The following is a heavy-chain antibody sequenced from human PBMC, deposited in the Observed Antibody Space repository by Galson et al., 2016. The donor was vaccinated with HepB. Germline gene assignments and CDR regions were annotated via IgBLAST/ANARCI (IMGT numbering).Heavy chain of an antibody. D-gene: IGHD3-22*01. CDR1: GFTFDDHG. J-gene: IGHJ2*01. CDR3: ARGSGVVVITTGWYFDL. Sequence: SLRLSCAASGFTFDDHGMSWVRQAPGKGLEWVSGINWNGGSTSYADSVKGRFTISRDNAKNSLYLQMNSLRAEDTALYHCARGSGVVVITTGWYFDLWGRGTLVTVSS. CDR2: INWNGGST. V-gene: IGHV3-20*01.